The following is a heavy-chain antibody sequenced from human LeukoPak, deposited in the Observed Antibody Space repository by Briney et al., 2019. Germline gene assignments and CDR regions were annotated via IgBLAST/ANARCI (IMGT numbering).Heavy chain of an antibody. D-gene: IGHD2-2*01. V-gene: IGHV3-30*18. CDR2: ISYDGSNK. Sequence: PGRSLRLSCAASGFTFSSYGMHWVRQAPGKGLEWVAVISYDGSNKYYADSVKGRFTISRDNSKNTLYLQMNSLRAEDTAVYYCAKDLPAAFDYYGMDVWGQGTTVTVSS. CDR3: AKDLPAAFDYYGMDV. CDR1: GFTFSSYG. J-gene: IGHJ6*02.